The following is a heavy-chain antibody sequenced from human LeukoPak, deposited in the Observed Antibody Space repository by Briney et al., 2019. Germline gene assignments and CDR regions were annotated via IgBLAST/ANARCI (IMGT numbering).Heavy chain of an antibody. J-gene: IGHJ4*02. Sequence: GGSLRLSCAASGFTVSSNYMSWVRQAPGKGLEWVSVIYSGGSTYYADSVKGRFTISRDNAKNSLYLLMTSLRTEDTAVYYCAATYYYDGSGDYWGQGTLVTVSS. CDR1: GFTVSSNY. V-gene: IGHV3-66*01. D-gene: IGHD3-22*01. CDR2: IYSGGST. CDR3: AATYYYDGSGDY.